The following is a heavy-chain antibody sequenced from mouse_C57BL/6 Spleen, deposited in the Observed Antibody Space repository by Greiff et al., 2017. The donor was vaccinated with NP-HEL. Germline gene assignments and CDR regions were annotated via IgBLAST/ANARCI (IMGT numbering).Heavy chain of an antibody. V-gene: IGHV10-1*01. J-gene: IGHJ1*03. D-gene: IGHD2-1*01. Sequence: EVQRVESGGGLVQPKGSLKLSCAASGFSFNTYAMNWVRQSPGKGLEWVARIRSKSNNYATYYADSVKDRFTISRDDSESMLYLQMNNLKTEDTAMYYCVRHGGNYVDWYFDVWGTGTTVTVSS. CDR2: IRSKSNNYAT. CDR3: VRHGGNYVDWYFDV. CDR1: GFSFNTYA.